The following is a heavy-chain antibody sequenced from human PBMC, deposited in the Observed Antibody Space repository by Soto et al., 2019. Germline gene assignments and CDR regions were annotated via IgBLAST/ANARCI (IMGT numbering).Heavy chain of an antibody. CDR2: ISTSGTT. D-gene: IGHD6-19*01. J-gene: IGHJ5*02. CDR3: ASKAGPDRWFDP. V-gene: IGHV4-4*07. CDR1: GASISSYF. Sequence: KTSETLSLTCTVSGASISSYFWTWIRQPAGKGLDWIGRISTSGTTNYNPSLKSRVTMSVDTSKNHFSLNLSSVTAADTAVYYCASKAGPDRWFDPWGQGTLVTVSS.